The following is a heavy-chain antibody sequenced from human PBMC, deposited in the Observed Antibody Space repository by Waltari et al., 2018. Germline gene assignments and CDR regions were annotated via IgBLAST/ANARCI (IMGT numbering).Heavy chain of an antibody. CDR3: ARGRNSSGWYGNWFDP. J-gene: IGHJ5*02. CDR2: INHSGST. D-gene: IGHD6-19*01. V-gene: IGHV4-34*01. CDR1: GGSFSGYY. Sequence: QVQLQQWGAGLLKPSETLSLTCAVYGGSFSGYYWSWIRQPPGKGLEWIGEINHSGSTNYNPSLKGRVTISVDTSKNQFSLKLGSVTAADTAVYYCARGRNSSGWYGNWFDPWGQGTLVTVSS.